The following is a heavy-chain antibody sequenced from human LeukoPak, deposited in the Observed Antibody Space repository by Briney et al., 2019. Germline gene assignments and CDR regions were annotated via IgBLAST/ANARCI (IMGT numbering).Heavy chain of an antibody. J-gene: IGHJ1*01. CDR1: GFTFSSYA. V-gene: IGHV3-30-3*01. CDR2: ISYDGSNK. D-gene: IGHD3-16*01. CDR3: ARVASITFGGVMVIDEYFQH. Sequence: PGRSLRLSCEASGFTFSSYAIHWVRQAPGKGLEWVAVISYDGSNKYYADSVKGRFTISRDNSKNTLYLQMSSLRAEDTAVYYCARVASITFGGVMVIDEYFQHWGQGTLVTVSS.